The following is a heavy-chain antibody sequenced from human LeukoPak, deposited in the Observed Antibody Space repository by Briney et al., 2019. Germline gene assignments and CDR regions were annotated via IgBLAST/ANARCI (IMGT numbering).Heavy chain of an antibody. CDR1: GYTFTSYA. CDR2: INAGNGNT. CDR3: ARVPPGYSSGWYGWFDP. V-gene: IGHV1-3*01. J-gene: IGHJ5*02. D-gene: IGHD6-19*01. Sequence: ASLTDSCKTSGYTFTSYAMHWVRQAPGQRLEWMGWINAGNGNTKYSQKFQGRVTITRDTSASTAYMELSSLRSEDTAVYYCARVPPGYSSGWYGWFDPWGQGTLVTVSS.